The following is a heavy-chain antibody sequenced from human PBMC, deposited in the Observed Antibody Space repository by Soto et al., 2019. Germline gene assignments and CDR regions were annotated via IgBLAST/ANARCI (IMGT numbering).Heavy chain of an antibody. V-gene: IGHV4-34*01. D-gene: IGHD2-15*01. CDR3: ARGRDIVVVVAATHYYYGMDV. CDR1: GGSFSGYY. Sequence: SETLSLTCAVYGGSFSGYYWSWIRQPPGKGLEWIGEINHSGSTNYNPSLKSRVTISVDTSKNQFSLKLSSVTAADTAVYYCARGRDIVVVVAATHYYYGMDVWGQGTTVTVSS. J-gene: IGHJ6*02. CDR2: INHSGST.